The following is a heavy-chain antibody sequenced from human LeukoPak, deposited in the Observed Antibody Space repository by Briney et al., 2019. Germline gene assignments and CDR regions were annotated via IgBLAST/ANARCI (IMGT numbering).Heavy chain of an antibody. V-gene: IGHV3-23*01. J-gene: IGHJ4*02. CDR2: ISGSGGST. CDR3: ASVNNYYFDY. Sequence: GGTLRLSCAASGFTFSSYGMSWVRQAPGKGLEWVSAISGSGGSTYYADSVKGRFTISRDNSKNTLYLQMNSLRAEDTAVYYCASVNNYYFDYWGQGTLVTVSS. CDR1: GFTFSSYG.